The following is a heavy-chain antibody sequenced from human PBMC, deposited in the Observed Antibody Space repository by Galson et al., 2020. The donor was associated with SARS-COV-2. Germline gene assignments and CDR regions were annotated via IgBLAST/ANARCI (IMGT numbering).Heavy chain of an antibody. CDR3: VRDWRYGSGGSEFVD. CDR2: VNSDGSRT. D-gene: IGHD3-10*01. J-gene: IGHJ4*02. Sequence: GESLKISCAASGFTYSSYWMHWVRQAPGKGLVWVSCVNSDGSRTKYADSVKGRFTISRDNAKNTLSLRMNSLRAEDTAVYYCVRDWRYGSGGSEFVDWGQGTLVTVSS. CDR1: GFTYSSYW. V-gene: IGHV3-74*03.